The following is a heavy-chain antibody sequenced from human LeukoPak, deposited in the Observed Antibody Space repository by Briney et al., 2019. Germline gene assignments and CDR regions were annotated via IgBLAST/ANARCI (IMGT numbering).Heavy chain of an antibody. CDR1: GFTSSSYW. CDR3: VRDYSSSPLGWFDY. V-gene: IGHV3-7*01. CDR2: IKEDGSEK. J-gene: IGHJ4*02. D-gene: IGHD6-13*01. Sequence: GGSLRLSCAASGFTSSSYWMSWVRQAPGKGLEWVANIKEDGSEKYYVDSVKGRFTISRDNAKNSLYLQMNSLRVVDTAVYYCVRDYSSSPLGWFDYWGQGTLVTVSS.